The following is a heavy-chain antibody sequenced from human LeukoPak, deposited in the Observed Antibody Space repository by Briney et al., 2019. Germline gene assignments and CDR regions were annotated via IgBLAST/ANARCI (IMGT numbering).Heavy chain of an antibody. J-gene: IGHJ5*02. CDR1: GGSISYYY. V-gene: IGHV4-59*08. CDR2: IYYSGDT. D-gene: IGHD2-2*01. CDR3: ARRYCSSTSCHRTRFDP. Sequence: PSETLSLTCTVSGGSISYYYWSWIRQPPGKRLEWIGYIYYSGDTKYNPSLKSRVSMSVDTSRNQFSLKLSSVTAADTAVYYCARRYCSSTSCHRTRFDPWGQGTLVTVSS.